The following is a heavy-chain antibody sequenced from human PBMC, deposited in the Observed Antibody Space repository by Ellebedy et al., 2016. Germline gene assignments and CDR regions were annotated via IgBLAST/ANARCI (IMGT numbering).Heavy chain of an antibody. CDR2: ISWNSGSI. D-gene: IGHD3-10*01. V-gene: IGHV3-9*01. CDR3: AKDKYGSGSYYSPYDFLFDY. CDR1: GFTFDDYA. Sequence: SLKISXAASGFTFDDYAMHWVRQAPGKGLEWVSGISWNSGSIGYADSVKGRFTISRDNAKNSLYLQMNSLRAEDTALYYCAKDKYGSGSYYSPYDFLFDYWGQGTLVTVSS. J-gene: IGHJ4*02.